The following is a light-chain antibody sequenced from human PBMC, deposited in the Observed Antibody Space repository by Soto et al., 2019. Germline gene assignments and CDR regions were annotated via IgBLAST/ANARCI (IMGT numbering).Light chain of an antibody. CDR3: CSYAGFSTLV. Sequence: QSALTQPASVSGSPEQSVTISCTGSSSDVGTYDLVSWYQQHPGKAPKILIYEGTKRPSGVSNRFSGSKSGNTASLTISGLQAEDEADYFCCSYAGFSTLVFGGGTKLTVL. CDR1: SSDVGTYDL. CDR2: EGT. J-gene: IGLJ3*02. V-gene: IGLV2-23*01.